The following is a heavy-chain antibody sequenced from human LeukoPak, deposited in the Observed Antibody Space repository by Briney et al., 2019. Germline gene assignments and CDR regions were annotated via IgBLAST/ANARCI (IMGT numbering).Heavy chain of an antibody. J-gene: IGHJ4*02. V-gene: IGHV3-21*04. CDR3: AREGVLERGPFDY. Sequence: GGSLRLSCAASGFTFSSYAMSWVRQAPGKGLEWVSSISSSSSYMYYADSVKGRFTISRDNAKNSLYLQMNSLRAEDTALYYCAREGVLERGPFDYWGQGTLVTVSS. CDR1: GFTFSSYA. CDR2: ISSSSSYM. D-gene: IGHD1-1*01.